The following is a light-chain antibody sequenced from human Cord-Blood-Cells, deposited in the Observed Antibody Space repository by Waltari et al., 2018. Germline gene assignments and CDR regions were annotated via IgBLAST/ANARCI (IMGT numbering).Light chain of an antibody. Sequence: DIVMTQSPDSLAVSLGERATINCKSSQSVFYTSNNKNYLAWYQQKPGQPPKLLIYWAATRESGVPDLFSGSGSVTDFTLTISSLQAEDVAVYYCQQYYSTPLTFGGWTKVEIK. CDR2: WAA. V-gene: IGKV4-1*01. CDR3: QQYYSTPLT. J-gene: IGKJ4*01. CDR1: QSVFYTSNNKNY.